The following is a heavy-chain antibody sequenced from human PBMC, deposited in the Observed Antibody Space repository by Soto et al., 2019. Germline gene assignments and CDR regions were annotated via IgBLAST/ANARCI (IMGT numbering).Heavy chain of an antibody. CDR1: GYTFTGYY. D-gene: IGHD4-17*01. CDR2: INPNSGGT. CDR3: ARDLHSDYGYYSYGMDV. J-gene: IGHJ6*02. V-gene: IGHV1-2*02. Sequence: ASVKVSCKASGYTFTGYYMHWVRQAPGQGLEWMGWINPNSGGTNYAQKFQGRVTMTRDTSISTAYMELSRLRSDDTAVYYCARDLHSDYGYYSYGMDVWGQGTTVTVSS.